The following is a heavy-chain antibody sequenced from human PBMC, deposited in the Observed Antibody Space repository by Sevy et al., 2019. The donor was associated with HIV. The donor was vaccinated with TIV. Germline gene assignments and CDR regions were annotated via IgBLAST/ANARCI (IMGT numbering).Heavy chain of an antibody. J-gene: IGHJ6*03. CDR2: ISGSGTRT. CDR3: AKGGGGHYDPDEIGYYFYYYNMDV. V-gene: IGHV3-23*01. CDR1: GFSFDSYG. Sequence: GGSLRLSCAVSGFSFDSYGMTWVRQAPGKGLEWVSGISGSGTRTYYADSVKGRFIISRDNSKNTLYLQMNSLRSEDKGLSDGAKGGGGHYDPDEIGYYFYYYNMDVWGKGTTVTVSS. D-gene: IGHD3-22*01.